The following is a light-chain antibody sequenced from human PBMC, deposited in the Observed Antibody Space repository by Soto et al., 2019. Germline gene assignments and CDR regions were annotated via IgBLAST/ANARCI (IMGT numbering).Light chain of an antibody. CDR2: YES. J-gene: IGLJ1*01. V-gene: IGLV3-21*04. CDR3: QVWDSSSDHYV. CDR1: NIGSKS. Sequence: SYELTQPPSVSVAPGKTARITCGGNNIGSKSVHWYQQKPGHAPVLVIFYESDRPSGIPERFSGSNSGNTATLTIIRVEAGDEADYYCQVWDSSSDHYVFGTGTKLTVL.